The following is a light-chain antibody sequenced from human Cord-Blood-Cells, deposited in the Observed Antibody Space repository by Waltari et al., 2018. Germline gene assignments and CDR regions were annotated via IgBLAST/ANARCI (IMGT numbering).Light chain of an antibody. CDR3: QQCYSTPWT. CDR1: QSISSY. CDR2: AAS. V-gene: IGKV1-39*01. Sequence: DIQLTQSQPSLSASVGDSVTITCRASQSISSYLNWYQQKPGKAPKLLIYAASSLQSGVPSRFSGSGSGTDFTLTISSLQPEDFATYYCQQCYSTPWTFGQGTKVEIK. J-gene: IGKJ1*01.